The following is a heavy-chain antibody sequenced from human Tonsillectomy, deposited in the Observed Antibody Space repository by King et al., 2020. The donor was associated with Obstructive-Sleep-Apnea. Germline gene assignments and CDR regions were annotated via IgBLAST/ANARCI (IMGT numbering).Heavy chain of an antibody. D-gene: IGHD3-9*01. CDR2: IHYSGST. Sequence: QLQESGPGLVKPSQNLSLTCTVSGGSISSGDYYWSWIRQPPGKGLEWIGYIHYSGSTYYNPSLKSRVTISVDTSKNQFSLRLSSVTAAETAVYYCARESYYYDILTGYSGTNWFDPWGQGTLVTVSS. CDR3: ARESYYYDILTGYSGTNWFDP. V-gene: IGHV4-30-4*01. J-gene: IGHJ5*02. CDR1: GGSISSGDYY.